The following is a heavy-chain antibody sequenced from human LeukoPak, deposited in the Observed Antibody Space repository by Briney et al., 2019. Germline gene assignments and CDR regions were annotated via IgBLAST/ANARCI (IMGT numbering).Heavy chain of an antibody. J-gene: IGHJ3*02. CDR3: ARDPLEIYDAFDI. CDR1: GFTFSSYA. D-gene: IGHD5-24*01. CDR2: ISSSSSTI. Sequence: GGSLRLSCAASGFTFSSYAMSWVRQAPGKGLEWVSYISSSSSTIYYADSVKGRFTISRDNAKNSLYLQMNSLRAEDTAVYYCARDPLEIYDAFDIWGQGTMVTVSS. V-gene: IGHV3-48*01.